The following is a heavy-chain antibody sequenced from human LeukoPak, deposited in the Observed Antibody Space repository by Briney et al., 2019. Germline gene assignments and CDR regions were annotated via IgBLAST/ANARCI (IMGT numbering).Heavy chain of an antibody. CDR3: ATAANTYNWNYGRAFDI. J-gene: IGHJ3*02. Sequence: GGSLRLSCAASGFTFSSYAMHWVRQAPGKGLEWVAVISYDGSNKYYADSVKGRFTISRDNSKNTLYLQMNSLRAEDTAVYYCATAANTYNWNYGRAFDIWGQGTMVTVSS. D-gene: IGHD1-7*01. V-gene: IGHV3-30-3*01. CDR1: GFTFSSYA. CDR2: ISYDGSNK.